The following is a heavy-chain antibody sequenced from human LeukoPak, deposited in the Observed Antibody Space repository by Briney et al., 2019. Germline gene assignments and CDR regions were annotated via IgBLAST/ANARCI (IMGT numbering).Heavy chain of an antibody. Sequence: SETLSLTCAVYGGSFSGYYWSWIRQPPGKGLEWIGEINHSGSTNYNPSLKSRVTISVDTSKNQFSLKVRSVTAADTAIYYCARHLDAFDMWGQGTKVTVSS. CDR3: ARHLDAFDM. CDR1: GGSFSGYY. V-gene: IGHV4-34*01. J-gene: IGHJ3*02. CDR2: INHSGST.